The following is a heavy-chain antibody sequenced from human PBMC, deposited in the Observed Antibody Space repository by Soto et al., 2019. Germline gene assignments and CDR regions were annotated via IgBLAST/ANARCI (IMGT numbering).Heavy chain of an antibody. CDR2: IDPSDSYT. CDR1: GYSFTSYW. D-gene: IGHD3-22*01. V-gene: IGHV5-10-1*01. J-gene: IGHJ6*02. Sequence: LGESLKISCKGSGYSFTSYWISWVRQMPGKGLEWMGRIDPSDSYTNYSPSFQGHVTISADKSISTAYLQWSSLKASDTAMYYCARHGGDYYDSMDVWGQGTTVTVSS. CDR3: ARHGGDYYDSMDV.